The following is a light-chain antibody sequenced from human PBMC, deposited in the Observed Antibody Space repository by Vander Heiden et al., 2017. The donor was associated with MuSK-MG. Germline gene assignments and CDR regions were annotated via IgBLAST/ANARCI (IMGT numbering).Light chain of an antibody. CDR2: WAS. CDR1: QSVLYSSNNKNY. Sequence: DIVMTQSPDSLAVSLGERATINCKSSQSVLYSSNNKNYLAWYQQKPGQPPKLLIYWASTRESGVPDRFSGSGSGTDFTLTISSLQAEDVAVHYCQHDDSAPYAFGQGTKMEIK. CDR3: QHDDSAPYA. J-gene: IGKJ2*01. V-gene: IGKV4-1*01.